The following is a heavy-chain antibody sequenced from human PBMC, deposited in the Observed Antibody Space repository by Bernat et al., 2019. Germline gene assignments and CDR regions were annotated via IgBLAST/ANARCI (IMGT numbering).Heavy chain of an antibody. CDR1: GGSISSSTYY. V-gene: IGHV4-39*01. CDR3: ARHIPASGYYDL. Sequence: QLQLQESDPGLVKPSETLSLTCSVSGGSISSSTYYWDWIRQPPGKGLEWIGNVYSSGSTYYNPSLESRVTMSVDASKNQFSLKLSSVTAADTAVYYCARHIPASGYYDLWGRGTLVTVSS. CDR2: VYSSGST. D-gene: IGHD6-19*01. J-gene: IGHJ2*01.